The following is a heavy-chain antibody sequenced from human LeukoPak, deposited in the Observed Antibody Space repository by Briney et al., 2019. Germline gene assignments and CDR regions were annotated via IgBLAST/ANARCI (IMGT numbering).Heavy chain of an antibody. Sequence: GGSLRLSCAASGFTFSSYWMSWVRQAPGKGLEWVANIKQDGSEKYYVDSVKGRFTISRDNAKNSLYLQMNSLRAEDTAVYYCARDSYRPTSGWYAPYYYYGMDVWGQGTTVTVSS. CDR1: GFTFSSYW. D-gene: IGHD6-19*01. CDR3: ARDSYRPTSGWYAPYYYYGMDV. CDR2: IKQDGSEK. J-gene: IGHJ6*02. V-gene: IGHV3-7*01.